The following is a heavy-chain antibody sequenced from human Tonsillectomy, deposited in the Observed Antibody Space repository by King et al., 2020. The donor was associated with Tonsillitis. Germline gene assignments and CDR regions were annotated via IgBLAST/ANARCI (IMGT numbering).Heavy chain of an antibody. D-gene: IGHD2-2*01. Sequence: VQLVESGGGLVKPGGSLRLSCAASGFSFNNAGMSWVRQAPGRGLEWVGRIKSKTDGVTTDYASPVKGRFNISRDDSKNMLFLQMDSLKTEDTAVYYCTTRYCSGTDCYEAYFDYWGQGTLVTVSS. CDR2: IKSKTDGVTT. CDR1: GFSFNNAG. J-gene: IGHJ4*02. V-gene: IGHV3-15*01. CDR3: TTRYCSGTDCYEAYFDY.